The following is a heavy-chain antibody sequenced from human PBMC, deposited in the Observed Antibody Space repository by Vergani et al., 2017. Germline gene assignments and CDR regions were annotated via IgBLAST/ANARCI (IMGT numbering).Heavy chain of an antibody. CDR3: ARVHRQLHMYNWFDP. CDR2: IYPGDSDT. CDR1: GYSFTSYW. J-gene: IGHJ5*02. D-gene: IGHD2-2*01. Sequence: VQLVQSGAEVKKPGESLKISCKGSGYSFTSYWIGWVRQMPGKGLEWMGIIYPGDSDTRYSPSFQGQVTISADKSISPAYRQWSSLKASDTAMYYCARVHRQLHMYNWFDPWGQGTLVTVSS. V-gene: IGHV5-51*01.